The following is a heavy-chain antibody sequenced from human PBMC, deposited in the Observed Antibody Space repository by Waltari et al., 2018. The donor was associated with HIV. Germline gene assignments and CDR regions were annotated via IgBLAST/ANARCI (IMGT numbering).Heavy chain of an antibody. CDR2: ITQSGNT. CDR3: STSVLPRLVVNGEDYYGMDV. Sequence: QVRLQQWGAGLLKPSETLSLTCAVYGGSSSGLLWSWVRQPPAKGLEWIGEITQSGNTKDNPSLNGRSTISVGTSKNQFSLGLKSVTAADTAGYYWSTSVLPRLVVNGEDYYGMDVWGQGTTVTVS. D-gene: IGHD2-15*01. V-gene: IGHV4-34*02. J-gene: IGHJ6*02. CDR1: GGSSSGLL.